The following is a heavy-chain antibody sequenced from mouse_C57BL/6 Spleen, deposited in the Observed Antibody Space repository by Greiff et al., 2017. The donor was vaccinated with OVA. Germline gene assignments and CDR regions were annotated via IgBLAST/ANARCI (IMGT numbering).Heavy chain of an antibody. Sequence: EVQRVESGPGMVKPSQSLSLTCTVTGYSITSGYDWHWIRHFPGNKLEWMGYISYSGSTNYNPSLKSRISITHDTSKNHFFLKLNSVTTEDTATYYCARGGYYGNLAYWGQGTLVTVSA. J-gene: IGHJ3*01. D-gene: IGHD2-1*01. V-gene: IGHV3-1*01. CDR3: ARGGYYGNLAY. CDR1: GYSITSGYD. CDR2: ISYSGST.